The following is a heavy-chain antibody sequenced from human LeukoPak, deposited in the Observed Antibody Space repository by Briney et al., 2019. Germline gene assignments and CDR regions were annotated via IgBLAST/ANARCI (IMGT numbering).Heavy chain of an antibody. D-gene: IGHD1-14*01. CDR2: IKQDGSEK. Sequence: PGGSLRLSCAASGFTFSNYWMTWVRQAPGKGLELVANIKQDGSEKYYVDSVKGRFTISRDNAKNSLYLQMNSLRAEDTAVYYCARNQRRLEYWGQGTLVTVSS. V-gene: IGHV3-7*01. CDR1: GFTFSNYW. J-gene: IGHJ4*02. CDR3: ARNQRRLEY.